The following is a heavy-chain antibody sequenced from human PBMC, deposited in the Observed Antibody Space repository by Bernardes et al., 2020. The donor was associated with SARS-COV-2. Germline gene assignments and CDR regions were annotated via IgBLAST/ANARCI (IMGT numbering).Heavy chain of an antibody. J-gene: IGHJ4*02. V-gene: IGHV4-39*01. CDR2: IHYSERT. CDR3: ARILGYSSSWFDY. Sequence: TLSLICTVHGGPNSSSSYYWRWIRQPPGRGLEWNGSIHYSERTYYHPFLQSRVPISVDTSKNQYCLNLSSVTAADTAVYYCARILGYSSSWFDYWGQGTLGTVYS. CDR1: GGPNSSSSYY. D-gene: IGHD6-13*01.